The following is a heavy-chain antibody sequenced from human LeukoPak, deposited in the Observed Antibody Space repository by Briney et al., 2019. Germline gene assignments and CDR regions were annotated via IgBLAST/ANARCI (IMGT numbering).Heavy chain of an antibody. CDR1: GGSISSYY. Sequence: SETLSLTCTVSGGSISSYYRSWIRQPPGKGLEWIRYIYYSGSTNYNPSLKSRVTISVDTSKNQFSLKLSSVTAADTAVYYCARVVQNTYYDFWSGYFLSWFDPWGQGTLVTVSS. CDR3: ARVVQNTYYDFWSGYFLSWFDP. CDR2: IYYSGST. J-gene: IGHJ5*02. D-gene: IGHD3-3*01. V-gene: IGHV4-59*12.